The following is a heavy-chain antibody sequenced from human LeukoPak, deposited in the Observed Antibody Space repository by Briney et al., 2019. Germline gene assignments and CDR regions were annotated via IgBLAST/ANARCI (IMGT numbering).Heavy chain of an antibody. J-gene: IGHJ6*02. CDR2: INSDGSST. D-gene: IGHD5-24*01. Sequence: GGSLRLSCAASGFTFSSYWMHWVRQAPGKGLVWVSRINSDGSSTSYADSVKGRFTISRDNAKNTLYLQMNSLRAEDTAVYYCARDWGQSGYNFFGMDVWGQGTTVTVSS. V-gene: IGHV3-74*01. CDR3: ARDWGQSGYNFFGMDV. CDR1: GFTFSSYW.